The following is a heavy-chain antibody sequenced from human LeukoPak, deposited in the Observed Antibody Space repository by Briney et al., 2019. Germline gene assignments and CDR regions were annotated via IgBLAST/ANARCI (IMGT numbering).Heavy chain of an antibody. Sequence: ASVKVSCKASGYTFTGYYMHWVRQAPGHALEWMGWINPNSGGTNYAQKFQGRVTMTRDTSISAVYMELSRLRSDDTAVYYCARDGTGVYNLVQYWGQGTLVTVSS. D-gene: IGHD5-24*01. CDR2: INPNSGGT. CDR3: ARDGTGVYNLVQY. V-gene: IGHV1-2*02. CDR1: GYTFTGYY. J-gene: IGHJ4*02.